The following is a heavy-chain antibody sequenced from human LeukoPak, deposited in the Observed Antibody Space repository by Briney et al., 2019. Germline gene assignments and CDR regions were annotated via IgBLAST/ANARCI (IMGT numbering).Heavy chain of an antibody. D-gene: IGHD3-22*01. Sequence: GGSLRLSCAASGLTFSSFSFNWVRQGRGGGLEWVSSINTVASYIYYADSVKGRFTISRDNAKNSLYLQMNSLRAEDTGVYYCARLRRNSDKSGFYYYYDYWGQGTLVTVSS. CDR3: ARLRRNSDKSGFYYYYDY. CDR1: GLTFSSFS. V-gene: IGHV3-21*06. J-gene: IGHJ4*01. CDR2: INTVASYI.